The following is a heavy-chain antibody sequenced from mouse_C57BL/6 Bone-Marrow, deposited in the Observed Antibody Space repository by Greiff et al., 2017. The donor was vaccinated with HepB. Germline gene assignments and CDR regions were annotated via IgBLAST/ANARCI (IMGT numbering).Heavy chain of an antibody. CDR2: INPYNGGT. CDR1: GYTFTDYY. J-gene: IGHJ2*01. CDR3: ARGGSSSFDY. D-gene: IGHD1-1*01. Sequence: EVKLQESGPVLVKPGASVKMSCKASGYTFTDYYMNWVKQSHGKSLEWIGVINPYNGGTSYNQKFKGKATLTVDKSASTAYMELNSLTSEDSAVYYCARGGSSSFDYWGQGTTLTVSS. V-gene: IGHV1-19*01.